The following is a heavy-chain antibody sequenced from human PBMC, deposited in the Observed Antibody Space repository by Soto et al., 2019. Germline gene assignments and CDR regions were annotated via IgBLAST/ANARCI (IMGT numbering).Heavy chain of an antibody. J-gene: IGHJ5*02. CDR3: ARVGFDIVVVPAATWFDP. D-gene: IGHD2-2*01. V-gene: IGHV4-59*01. CDR1: GGSISSYY. Sequence: SQTLSLTCTVSGGSISSYYWSWIRQPPGKGLEWIGYIYYSGSTNYNPSLKSRVTISVDTSKNQFSLKLSSVTAADTAVYYCARVGFDIVVVPAATWFDPWGQGTLVTVSS. CDR2: IYYSGST.